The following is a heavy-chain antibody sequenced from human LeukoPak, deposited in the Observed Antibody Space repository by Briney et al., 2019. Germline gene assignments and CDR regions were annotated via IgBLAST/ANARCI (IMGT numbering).Heavy chain of an antibody. Sequence: ASVKVSCKASGYTFTGYYIHWVRQAPGQGLEWMGWINPNSGGTNYAQKFQGRVTISVDTSKNQFSLELSSVTAADTAVYYCARQEREGKWFGELQPSDYWGQGTLVTVSS. J-gene: IGHJ4*02. CDR2: INPNSGGT. CDR3: ARQEREGKWFGELQPSDY. V-gene: IGHV1-2*02. D-gene: IGHD3-10*01. CDR1: GYTFTGYY.